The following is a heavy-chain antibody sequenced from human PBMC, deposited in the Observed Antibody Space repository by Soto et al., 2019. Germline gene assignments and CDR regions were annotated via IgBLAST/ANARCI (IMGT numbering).Heavy chain of an antibody. Sequence: NPSETLSLTCTVSGGSISSYYWSWIRQPPGKGQEWLGYIYYSGSTNYNPSLKSRITISVDKSKNQFSLKLSSVTAEDTAVYYCARQPRRFLEWLLSADVWGKGTTVTVSS. V-gene: IGHV4-59*08. CDR2: IYYSGST. D-gene: IGHD3-3*01. CDR3: ARQPRRFLEWLLSADV. CDR1: GGSISSYY. J-gene: IGHJ6*04.